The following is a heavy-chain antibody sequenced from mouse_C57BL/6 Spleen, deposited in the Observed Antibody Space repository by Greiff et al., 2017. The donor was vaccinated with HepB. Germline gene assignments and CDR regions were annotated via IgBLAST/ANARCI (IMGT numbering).Heavy chain of an antibody. CDR2: IDPETGGT. V-gene: IGHV1-15*01. D-gene: IGHD2-3*01. Sequence: VKLMESGAELVRPGASVTLSCKASGYTFTDYEMHWVKQTPVHGLEWIGAIDPETGGTAYNQKFKGKAILTADKSSSTAYMELRSLTSEDSAVYYCTRSDDGYYRYWFAYWGQVTLVTVSA. CDR1: GYTFTDYE. J-gene: IGHJ3*01. CDR3: TRSDDGYYRYWFAY.